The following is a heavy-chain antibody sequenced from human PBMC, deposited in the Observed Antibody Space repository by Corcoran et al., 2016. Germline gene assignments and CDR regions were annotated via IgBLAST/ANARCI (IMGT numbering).Heavy chain of an antibody. CDR3: ARDSVPRTSGDYYYYYGMDV. D-gene: IGHD2-2*01. V-gene: IGHV1-69*01. CDR1: GGTFSSYA. J-gene: IGHJ6*02. CDR2: ITPIFGTA. Sequence: QVQLVQSGAEVKKPGSSVKVSCKASGGTFSSYAISWVRQAPGQGLEWMGGITPIFGTANYAQKFQGRVTITADESTSTAYMELSSLRSEDTAVYYCARDSVPRTSGDYYYYYGMDVWGQGTTVTVSS.